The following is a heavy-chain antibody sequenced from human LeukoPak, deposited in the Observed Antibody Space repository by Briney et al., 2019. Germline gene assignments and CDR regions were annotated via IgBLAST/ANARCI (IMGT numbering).Heavy chain of an antibody. CDR3: ATPIPTGGAVAGTGWFDP. CDR1: GYTLTELS. J-gene: IGHJ5*02. CDR2: FDPEDGET. D-gene: IGHD6-19*01. V-gene: IGHV1-24*01. Sequence: GASVKVSCKVSGYTLTELSMHWVRQAPGKGLEWMGGFDPEDGETIYAQKFQGRVTMTEDTSTDTAYMELSSLRSEDTAVYYCATPIPTGGAVAGTGWFDPWGQGTLVTVSS.